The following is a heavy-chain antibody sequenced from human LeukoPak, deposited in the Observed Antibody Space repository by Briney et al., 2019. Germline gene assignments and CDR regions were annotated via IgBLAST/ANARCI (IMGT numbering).Heavy chain of an antibody. CDR1: GFTFSNYG. J-gene: IGHJ3*02. V-gene: IGHV3-30*03. D-gene: IGHD6-6*01. Sequence: GRSLRLSCATSGFTFSNYGMHWVRQAPGKGLEWVAVVSYEGKSQYYADSVRGRFTISRDNSKNTLYLQMNSLRGEDAAVYYCARISIHDAFDIWGQGTMVTVSS. CDR2: VSYEGKSQ. CDR3: ARISIHDAFDI.